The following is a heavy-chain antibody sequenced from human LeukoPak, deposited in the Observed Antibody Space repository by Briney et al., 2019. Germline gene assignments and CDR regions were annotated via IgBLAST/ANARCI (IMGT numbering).Heavy chain of an antibody. D-gene: IGHD3-3*01. J-gene: IGHJ4*02. Sequence: GGSLRLSCAASGFTFSSYSMNWVRQAPGKGLEWVSYISSSSSTIYYADSMKGRFTISRDNAKNSLYLQMNSLRAEDTAVYYCARDGDPIFGVVITYFDYWGQGTLVTVSS. CDR1: GFTFSSYS. CDR3: ARDGDPIFGVVITYFDY. V-gene: IGHV3-48*01. CDR2: ISSSSSTI.